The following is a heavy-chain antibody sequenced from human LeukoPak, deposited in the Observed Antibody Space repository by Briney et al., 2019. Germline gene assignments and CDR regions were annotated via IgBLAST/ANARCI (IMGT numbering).Heavy chain of an antibody. Sequence: GSLRLSCAASGFTFSSYGMHWVRQAPGKGLEWVAFIRYDGSNKYYADSVKGRFTISRDNSKNTLYLQMNSLRAEDTAVYYCAKDRGIVVVPAAIGSGVDYWGQGTLVTVSS. J-gene: IGHJ4*02. D-gene: IGHD2-2*01. CDR2: IRYDGSNK. CDR1: GFTFSSYG. CDR3: AKDRGIVVVPAAIGSGVDY. V-gene: IGHV3-30*02.